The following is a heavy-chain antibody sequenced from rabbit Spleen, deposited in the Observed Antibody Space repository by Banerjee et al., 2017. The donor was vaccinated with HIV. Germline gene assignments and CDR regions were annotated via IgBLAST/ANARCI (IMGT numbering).Heavy chain of an antibody. CDR1: GFSFNNDYV. CDR2: INSYTGKP. J-gene: IGHJ4*01. CDR3: ARDLASVVGWNFGL. V-gene: IGHV1S45*01. Sequence: QQQLVESGGGLVKPGASLTLTCKASGFSFNNDYVMCWVRQAPGKGLEWIACINSYTGKPVYATWAKGRFTISRTSSTTVTLQMTSLTAADTATYFCARDLASVVGWNFGLWGQGTLVTVS. D-gene: IGHD3-1*01.